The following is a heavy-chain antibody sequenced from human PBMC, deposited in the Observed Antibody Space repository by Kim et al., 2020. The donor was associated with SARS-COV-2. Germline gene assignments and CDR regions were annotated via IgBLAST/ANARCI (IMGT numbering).Heavy chain of an antibody. CDR1: GFTFSNSG. V-gene: IGHV3-30*18. Sequence: GGSLRLSCAASGFTFSNSGMHWVRQAPGKGLEWVAVIIHDGSQTFYTDSVKGRFTVSRDNSKNTLSLQMNSLRPEDTALYYCVKGHHWLGPCHSWGQGTLVTVSS. D-gene: IGHD6-19*01. J-gene: IGHJ4*02. CDR2: IIHDGSQT. CDR3: VKGHHWLGPCHS.